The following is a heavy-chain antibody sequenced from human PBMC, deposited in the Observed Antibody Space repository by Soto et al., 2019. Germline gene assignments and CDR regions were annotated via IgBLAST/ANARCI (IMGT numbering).Heavy chain of an antibody. J-gene: IGHJ4*02. D-gene: IGHD3-22*01. CDR2: INPSGGST. CDR3: ARVRGLTSGYYYEFDY. V-gene: IGHV1-46*01. CDR1: GYTFTSYY. Sequence: GASMKVSCKAAGYTFTSYYMHWVRQAPGQGLEWMGIINPSGGSTSYAQKFQGRVTMTRDTSTSTVYMELSSLRSEDTAVYYCARVRGLTSGYYYEFDYWGQGTLVTVSS.